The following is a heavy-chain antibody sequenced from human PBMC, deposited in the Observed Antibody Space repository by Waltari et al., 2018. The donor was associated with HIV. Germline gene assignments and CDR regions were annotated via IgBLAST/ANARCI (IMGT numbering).Heavy chain of an antibody. CDR3: ARGATAMVYWYFDL. CDR1: GYTFTGYY. Sequence: QVQLVQSGAEVKKPGASVKVSCKASGYTFTGYYMHWVRQAPGQGLEWMRWNNPNSGGTNYAQKFQGRVTMTRDTSISAAYMELGRLRSDDTAVYYCARGATAMVYWYFDLGGRGTLVTVSS. CDR2: NNPNSGGT. V-gene: IGHV1-2*02. D-gene: IGHD5-18*01. J-gene: IGHJ2*01.